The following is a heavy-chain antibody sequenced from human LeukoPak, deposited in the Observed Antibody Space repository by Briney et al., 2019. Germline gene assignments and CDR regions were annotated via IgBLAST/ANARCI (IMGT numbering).Heavy chain of an antibody. CDR1: GFTFSSYA. D-gene: IGHD5-24*01. CDR3: ASGRWLQLQVDY. V-gene: IGHV3-23*01. Sequence: PGGSLRLSCAASGFTFSSYAMSWVRQAPGKGLEWVSAISGSGGSTYYADSVKGRFTISRDNSKNTLYLQMNSLRAEDTAVYYCASGRWLQLQVDYWGQGTLVTVSS. J-gene: IGHJ4*02. CDR2: ISGSGGST.